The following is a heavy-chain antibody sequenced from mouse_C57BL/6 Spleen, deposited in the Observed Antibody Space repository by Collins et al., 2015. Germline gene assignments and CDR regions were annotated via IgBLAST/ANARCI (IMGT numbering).Heavy chain of an antibody. CDR3: ARKGKDDYDGGFAY. CDR2: IYPGDGDT. D-gene: IGHD2-4*01. J-gene: IGHJ3*01. Sequence: QVQLQQSGPELVKPGASVKISCKASGYAFSSSWMNWVKQRPGQGLEWIGRIYPGDGDTSYNGKFKDKATLTADKSSSTAYMQLSSLTSVDSAVYFCARKGKDDYDGGFAYWGQGTLVTVSA. V-gene: IGHV1-82*01. CDR1: GYAFSSSW.